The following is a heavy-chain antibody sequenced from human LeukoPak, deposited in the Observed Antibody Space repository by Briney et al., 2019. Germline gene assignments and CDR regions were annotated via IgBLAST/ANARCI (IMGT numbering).Heavy chain of an antibody. D-gene: IGHD5-24*01. V-gene: IGHV3-23*01. CDR1: GFTFATYA. J-gene: IGHJ4*02. CDR3: AKRTMSAFDS. CDR2: ISGSGNGT. Sequence: TGGSLRLSCAASGFTFATYAMNWVRQAPGKGLEWLSGISGSGNGTYYADSVKGRFIISRDNSKNMVYLQMNSLTVEDTATYYCAKRTMSAFDSWGQGTLLIVSS.